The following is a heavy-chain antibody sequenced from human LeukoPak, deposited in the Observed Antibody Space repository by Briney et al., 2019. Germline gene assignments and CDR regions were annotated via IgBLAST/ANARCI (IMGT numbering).Heavy chain of an antibody. J-gene: IGHJ6*03. Sequence: PEASVKVSCKASGYTFTGYYIHWVRQAPGQGLEWMAWINPNSGGTNYAQKFQGRVTMTRDTSISTAYMELSRLRSDDTAVYYCARDPGTGSYTTYYYYYMDVWGKGTTVTVSS. CDR3: ARDPGTGSYTTYYYYYMDV. V-gene: IGHV1-2*02. CDR1: GYTFTGYY. D-gene: IGHD3-10*01. CDR2: INPNSGGT.